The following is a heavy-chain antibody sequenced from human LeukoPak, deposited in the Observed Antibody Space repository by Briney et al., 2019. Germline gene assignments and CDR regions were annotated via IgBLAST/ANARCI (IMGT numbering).Heavy chain of an antibody. J-gene: IGHJ4*02. D-gene: IGHD3-22*01. CDR3: AKVRYDDSSGYPHYYFDY. CDR2: ISGGGDTT. V-gene: IGHV3-23*01. Sequence: GGSLRVSCAASGFTFISSTMNWVRQAPGKGLEWVSAISGGGDTTYYADSVKGRFTISRDNSKNTLYLQMSSLRAEDTAEYYCAKVRYDDSSGYPHYYFDYWGQGTLVTVSS. CDR1: GFTFISST.